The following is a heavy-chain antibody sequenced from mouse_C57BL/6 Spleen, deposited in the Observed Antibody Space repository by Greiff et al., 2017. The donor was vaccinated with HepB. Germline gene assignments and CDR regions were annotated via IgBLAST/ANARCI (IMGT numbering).Heavy chain of an antibody. CDR3: ARVRIYYYGFDY. D-gene: IGHD1-1*01. CDR1: GYTFTSYG. J-gene: IGHJ2*01. Sequence: VQLQESGAELARPGASVKLSCKASGYTFTSYGISWVKQRTGQGLEWIGEIYPRSGNTYYNEKFKGKATLTADNSSSTAYMELRSLTSEDSAVYFCARVRIYYYGFDYWGQGTTLTVSS. CDR2: IYPRSGNT. V-gene: IGHV1-81*01.